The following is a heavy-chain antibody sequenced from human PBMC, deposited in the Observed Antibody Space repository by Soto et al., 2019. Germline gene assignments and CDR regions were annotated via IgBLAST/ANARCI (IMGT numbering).Heavy chain of an antibody. CDR1: GYTFTGYD. CDR3: ARGQKSLQLWHY. V-gene: IGHV1-2*02. CDR2: INPNSGGT. Sequence: ASVKVSCKASGYTFTGYDMHWVRQAPGQGLEWMGWINPNSGGTNYAQKFQGRVTMTRDTSISTAYMELSRLRSDDTAVYYCARGQKSLQLWHYWGQGTLVTVSS. D-gene: IGHD5-18*01. J-gene: IGHJ4*02.